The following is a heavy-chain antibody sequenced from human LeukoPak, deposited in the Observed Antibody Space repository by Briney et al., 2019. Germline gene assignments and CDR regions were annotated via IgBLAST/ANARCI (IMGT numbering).Heavy chain of an antibody. CDR2: ISGSGGST. J-gene: IGHJ5*02. V-gene: IGHV3-23*01. CDR1: GFTFSSYA. D-gene: IGHD6-13*01. CDR3: AKGTIAAAGTGRDWFDP. Sequence: PGGSLRLSCAASGFTFSSYAMSWVRQAPGKGLEWVSAISGSGGSTYYADSVKGRLTISRDNSKNTMYLQMNSLRAEDTAVYYCAKGTIAAAGTGRDWFDPWGQGTLVTVSS.